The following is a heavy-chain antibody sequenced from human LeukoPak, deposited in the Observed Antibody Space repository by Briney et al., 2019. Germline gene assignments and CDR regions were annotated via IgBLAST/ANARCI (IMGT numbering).Heavy chain of an antibody. CDR2: ISGSGGST. D-gene: IGHD3-3*01. V-gene: IGHV3-23*01. Sequence: PGGSLRLSCAASGFTFSSYAMSWVRQAPGKGLEWVSAISGSGGSTYYADSVKGRFTISRDNSKSTLYLQMNSLRAEDTAVYYCAKVKTYYDFWSGYLDWGQGTLVTVSS. CDR3: AKVKTYYDFWSGYLD. J-gene: IGHJ4*02. CDR1: GFTFSSYA.